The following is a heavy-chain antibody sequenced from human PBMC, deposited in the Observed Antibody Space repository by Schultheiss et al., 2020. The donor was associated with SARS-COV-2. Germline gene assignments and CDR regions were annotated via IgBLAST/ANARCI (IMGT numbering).Heavy chain of an antibody. CDR3: ARGLRSSFYYYYGMDV. V-gene: IGHV3-33*08. J-gene: IGHJ6*02. Sequence: GGSLRLSCAASGFTFSSYGMHWVRQAPGKGLEWVAVIWYDGSNKYYADSVKGRFTISRDNSKNTLYLQMNSLRAEDTAVYYCARGLRSSFYYYYGMDVWGQGTTVTVSS. CDR2: IWYDGSNK. D-gene: IGHD6-6*01. CDR1: GFTFSSYG.